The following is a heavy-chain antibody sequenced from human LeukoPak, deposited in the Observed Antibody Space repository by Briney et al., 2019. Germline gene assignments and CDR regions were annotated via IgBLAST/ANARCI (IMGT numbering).Heavy chain of an antibody. V-gene: IGHV3-9*01. Sequence: GRSLRHSCAASGFTFDDYAMHWVRQAPGKGLEWVSGISWNSGSIGYADSVKGRFTISRDNAKNSLYLQMNSLRAEDTALYYCAKDMSGSYYNYFDYWGQGTLVTVSS. D-gene: IGHD3-10*01. CDR1: GFTFDDYA. CDR3: AKDMSGSYYNYFDY. CDR2: ISWNSGSI. J-gene: IGHJ4*02.